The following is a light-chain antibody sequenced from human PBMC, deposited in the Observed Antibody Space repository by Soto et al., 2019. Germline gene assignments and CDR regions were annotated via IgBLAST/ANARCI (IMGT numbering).Light chain of an antibody. J-gene: IGKJ2*01. V-gene: IGKV1-5*01. CDR2: DAS. CDR1: QSIRTW. Sequence: DIQMTQSPSTLSASVGDRVTITCRASQSIRTWLAWHQQKPGKAPKLLIYDASTLESGVQSRFSGRGSGTEFTLTISSLQPDDFATYYCKQYHTYTNTFGQGTKVDIK. CDR3: KQYHTYTNT.